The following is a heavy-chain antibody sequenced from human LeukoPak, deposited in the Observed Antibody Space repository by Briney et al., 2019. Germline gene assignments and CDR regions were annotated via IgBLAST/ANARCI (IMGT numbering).Heavy chain of an antibody. CDR1: GGSMSDFY. CDR3: TKGSSYNWNLFDH. Sequence: SETLSLTCTVSGGSMSDFYWSWIRQPAGKGLEWIGRISASGTTDYNPSLKRRLTLSVDTSKNQVSLRLSSVTAADTAMYYCTKGSSYNWNLFDHWGQGALVTVSS. J-gene: IGHJ4*02. D-gene: IGHD1-20*01. V-gene: IGHV4-4*07. CDR2: ISASGTT.